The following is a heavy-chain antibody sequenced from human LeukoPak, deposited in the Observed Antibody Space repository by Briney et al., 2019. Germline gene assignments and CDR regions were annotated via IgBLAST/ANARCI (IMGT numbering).Heavy chain of an antibody. CDR2: IIPIFGTA. V-gene: IGHV1-69*05. CDR3: ARVVVVPARRTAYNRFDP. CDR1: GGTFSSYA. Sequence: GASVKVSCKASGGTFSSYAISWVRQAPGQGLEWMGGIIPIFGTANYAQKFQGRVTITTDESTSTAYMELSSLRSEDTAVYYCARVVVVPARRTAYNRFDPWGQGTLVTVSS. J-gene: IGHJ5*02. D-gene: IGHD2-2*01.